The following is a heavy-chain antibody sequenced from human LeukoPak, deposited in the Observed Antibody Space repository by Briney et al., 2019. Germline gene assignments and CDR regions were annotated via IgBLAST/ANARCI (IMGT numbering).Heavy chain of an antibody. J-gene: IGHJ4*02. Sequence: PSETLSLTCVVSGYSISSGYYWGWIRQPPGKGREWIGSIYHSGSTYYNPSLKSRVTISVDTSKNQFSLKLSSVTAADTAVYYCARHATYYYDSSGYFDYWGQGTLVTVSS. CDR2: IYHSGST. CDR1: GYSISSGYY. V-gene: IGHV4-38-2*01. CDR3: ARHATYYYDSSGYFDY. D-gene: IGHD3-22*01.